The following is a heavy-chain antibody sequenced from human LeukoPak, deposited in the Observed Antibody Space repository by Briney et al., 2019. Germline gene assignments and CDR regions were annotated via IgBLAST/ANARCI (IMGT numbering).Heavy chain of an antibody. Sequence: GGSLRLSCAASGFTFSHYAMHWVRQAPGKGLEWVAFIRYDGSNKYYSDSVKGRFTISRDNSKNTLYLQMNSLRPEDTAVYYCAKDPRDHSYGWSWRYFDYWGQGTLVTVSS. CDR2: IRYDGSNK. J-gene: IGHJ4*02. V-gene: IGHV3-30*02. D-gene: IGHD5-18*01. CDR3: AKDPRDHSYGWSWRYFDY. CDR1: GFTFSHYA.